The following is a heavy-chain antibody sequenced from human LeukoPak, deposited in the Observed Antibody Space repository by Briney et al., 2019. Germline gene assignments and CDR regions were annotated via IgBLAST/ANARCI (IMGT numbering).Heavy chain of an antibody. V-gene: IGHV1-2*02. CDR1: GYTFTGYY. CDR2: INPNSGGT. D-gene: IGHD3-10*01. CDR3: AAMVRGVILAMTD. J-gene: IGHJ4*02. Sequence: ASVKVSCKASGYTFTGYYMHWVRQAPGQGLEWMGWINPNSGGTNYAQKFQGRVTMTRDTSISTAYMELSRLRSDDTAVYYCAAMVRGVILAMTDWGQGTLVTVSS.